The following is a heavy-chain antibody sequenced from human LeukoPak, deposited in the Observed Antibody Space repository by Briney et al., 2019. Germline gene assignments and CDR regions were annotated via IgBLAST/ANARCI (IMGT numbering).Heavy chain of an antibody. D-gene: IGHD1-26*01. CDR2: IWYDGSNK. Sequence: QTGGSLRLSCAASGFTFSSYGMHWVRQAPGKGLEWVAVIWYDGSNKYYADSVKGRFTISRDNSKNTLYLQMNSLRAKDTALYYCAKAPPSLVGATGTFDIWGQGTMVTVSS. V-gene: IGHV3-30*02. CDR1: GFTFSSYG. J-gene: IGHJ3*02. CDR3: AKAPPSLVGATGTFDI.